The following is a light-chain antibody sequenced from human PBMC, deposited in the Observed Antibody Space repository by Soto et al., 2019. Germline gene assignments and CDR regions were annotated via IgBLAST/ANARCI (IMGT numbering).Light chain of an antibody. CDR3: SSFASSNTWG. Sequence: QSALTQPPSASGSPGQSVTISCTGTSSDVGAYNYVSWYHQHAGKAAKLVIYEVTKRPSGVPDRFSGSKSANTASLTVSGLQAEDEADYYCSSFASSNTWGFGRGTKLTVL. CDR1: SSDVGAYNY. V-gene: IGLV2-8*01. J-gene: IGLJ3*02. CDR2: EVT.